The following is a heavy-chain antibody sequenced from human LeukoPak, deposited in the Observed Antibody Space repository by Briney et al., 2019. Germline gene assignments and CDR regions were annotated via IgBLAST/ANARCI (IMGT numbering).Heavy chain of an antibody. CDR3: ARHLHDEYYDSSGYYDAFDI. CDR1: GGSISSSSYY. V-gene: IGHV4-39*07. D-gene: IGHD3-22*01. CDR2: IYYSGST. Sequence: PSETLSLTCTASGGSISSSSYYWGWIPQPPGKGLEWIGSIYYSGSTYYNPSLKSRVTISVDTSRNQFSLKLSSVTAADTAVYYCARHLHDEYYDSSGYYDAFDIWGQGTMVTVSS. J-gene: IGHJ3*02.